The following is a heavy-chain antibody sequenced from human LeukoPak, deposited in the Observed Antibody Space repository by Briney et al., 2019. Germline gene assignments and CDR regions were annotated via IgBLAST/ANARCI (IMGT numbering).Heavy chain of an antibody. CDR1: GFTFSSYS. V-gene: IGHV3-21*01. CDR2: ISSSSSNI. Sequence: PGGSLRLSCAASGFTFSSYSMNWVRQAPGKGLEWVSSISSSSSNIYYTDSVNGRFTISRDNAKNSLYLQMNSPRAEDTDVYYCARERYSSSDFDYWGQGTLVTVSS. J-gene: IGHJ4*02. CDR3: ARERYSSSDFDY. D-gene: IGHD6-6*01.